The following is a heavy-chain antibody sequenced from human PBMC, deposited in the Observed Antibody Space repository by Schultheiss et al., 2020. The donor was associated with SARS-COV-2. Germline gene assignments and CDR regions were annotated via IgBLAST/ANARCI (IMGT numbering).Heavy chain of an antibody. V-gene: IGHV3-48*02. CDR1: GFTFSSYG. Sequence: GGSLRLSCAASGFTFSSYGMHWVRQAPGKGLEWVSYISSGSNTIYYADSVKGRFTISRDNAKNSLYLQMNSLRDEDTAVYYCASLEMATTRSYYYGMDVWGQGTTVTVSS. J-gene: IGHJ6*02. CDR3: ASLEMATTRSYYYGMDV. D-gene: IGHD5-24*01. CDR2: ISSGSNTI.